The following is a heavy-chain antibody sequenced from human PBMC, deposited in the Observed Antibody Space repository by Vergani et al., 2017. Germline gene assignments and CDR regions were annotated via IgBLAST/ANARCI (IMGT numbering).Heavy chain of an antibody. D-gene: IGHD2-15*01. J-gene: IGHJ4*02. Sequence: VQLLESGGDLVQPGGSLRLSCAASGFTFDDYAMHWVRQAPGKGLEWVASIRSDESRRYYGDSMEGPFTISRDNSKNTLYLQMKSLRPEDTAVYYCAKEGGGYCSGGTCYPEYWGQGTLVIVSS. CDR1: GFTFDDYA. V-gene: IGHV3-30*02. CDR3: AKEGGGYCSGGTCYPEY. CDR2: IRSDESRR.